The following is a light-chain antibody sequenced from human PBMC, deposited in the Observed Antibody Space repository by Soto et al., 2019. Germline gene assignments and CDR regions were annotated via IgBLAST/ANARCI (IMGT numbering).Light chain of an antibody. V-gene: IGKV3-15*01. Sequence: EKVMTQSPATLSVSPGERATLSCRASQHVNSNLVWYQQKPGQAPRLLIYGASTRATGIPARFSGSASWTEFSLTISSLQSEDFAVYYCQQCDAWPLTFGGGTKVEIK. J-gene: IGKJ4*01. CDR3: QQCDAWPLT. CDR2: GAS. CDR1: QHVNSN.